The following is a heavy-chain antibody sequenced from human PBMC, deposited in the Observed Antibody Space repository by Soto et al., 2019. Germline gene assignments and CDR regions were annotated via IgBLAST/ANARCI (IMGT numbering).Heavy chain of an antibody. CDR3: ARSYYDFWSGYSYYFDY. D-gene: IGHD3-3*01. V-gene: IGHV6-1*01. CDR1: GDSVSSNSAA. CDR2: TYYRSKWYN. Sequence: SQTLSLTCAISGDSVSSNSAAWNWIRQSPSRGLEWLGRTYYRSKWYNDYAVSVKSRITINPDTSKNQFSLQLNSVTPEDTAVYYCARSYYDFWSGYSYYFDYWGQGTLVTVSS. J-gene: IGHJ4*02.